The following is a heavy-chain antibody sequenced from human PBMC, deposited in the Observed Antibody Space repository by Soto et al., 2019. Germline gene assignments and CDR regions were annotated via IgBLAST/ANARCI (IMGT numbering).Heavy chain of an antibody. V-gene: IGHV3-21*01. CDR1: GFSFSNYG. CDR3: ARSDCTSTSCYVVWFDP. CDR2: ISSSSSYM. Sequence: EVQLVESGGGLVKPGGSLRLSCAASGFSFSNYGMNWVRQAPGKGLEWVSYISSSSSYMSYADSVKGRFTISRDNAKNSVYLQMNSLRAEDTAVYYCARSDCTSTSCYVVWFDPWGKGTLVTVSS. D-gene: IGHD2-2*01. J-gene: IGHJ5*02.